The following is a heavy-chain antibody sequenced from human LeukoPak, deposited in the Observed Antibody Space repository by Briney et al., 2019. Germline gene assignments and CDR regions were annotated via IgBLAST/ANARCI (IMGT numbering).Heavy chain of an antibody. J-gene: IGHJ4*02. V-gene: IGHV4-59*01. CDR3: AGARGDRLPLWH. Sequence: SETLSLTCTVSGGSISSYYWSWMRQPPGKGLEWLGYIYYSGSIKYSPSLKSRVTMSVDTSKNQFSLKLNSVTAADTAVYHCAGARGDRLPLWHWGQGTLVTVSS. D-gene: IGHD2-21*01. CDR1: GGSISSYY. CDR2: IYYSGSI.